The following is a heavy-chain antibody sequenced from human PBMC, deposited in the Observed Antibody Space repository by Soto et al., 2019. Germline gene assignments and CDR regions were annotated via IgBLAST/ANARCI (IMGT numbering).Heavy chain of an antibody. CDR3: TSRIRTTNDY. V-gene: IGHV3-23*01. Sequence: GGSLRLSCAASGFTFSSYAMSWVRQAPGKGLEWVSAISGNGETTDYAVPAKGRFTISRDDSINTVYLQMNSLQTEDTAVYYCTSRIRTTNDYWGQGTLVTVSS. CDR2: ISGNGETT. J-gene: IGHJ4*02. D-gene: IGHD1-1*01. CDR1: GFTFSSYA.